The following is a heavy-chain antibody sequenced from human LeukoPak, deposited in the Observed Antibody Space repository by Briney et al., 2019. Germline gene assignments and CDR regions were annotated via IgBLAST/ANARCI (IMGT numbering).Heavy chain of an antibody. J-gene: IGHJ4*02. Sequence: GSLRLSCAASGFTFSNYALHWVRQAPGKGLEWIGNIYHSGSTSYNPSLKSQVSISIDTSKNQFSLRLTSVTAADTAVYYCARQTGSGLFILPGGQGTLVTVSS. CDR3: ARQTGSGLFILP. CDR2: IYHSGST. CDR1: GFTFSNYALH. D-gene: IGHD3/OR15-3a*01. V-gene: IGHV4-39*01.